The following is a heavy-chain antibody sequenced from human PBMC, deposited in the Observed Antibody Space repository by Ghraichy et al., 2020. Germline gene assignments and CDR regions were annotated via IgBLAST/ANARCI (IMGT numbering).Heavy chain of an antibody. D-gene: IGHD4-17*01. CDR3: ARDYGHYSVYYFDY. CDR1: GFTFSTYS. CDR2: ISSSSSTI. J-gene: IGHJ4*02. Sequence: GGSLRLSCAASGFTFSTYSMNWVRQAPGKGLEWVSYISSSSSTIYYADSVKGRFTISRDNAKNSLYLQMSSLRDEDTAVYYCARDYGHYSVYYFDYWGQGTLVTVSS. V-gene: IGHV3-48*02.